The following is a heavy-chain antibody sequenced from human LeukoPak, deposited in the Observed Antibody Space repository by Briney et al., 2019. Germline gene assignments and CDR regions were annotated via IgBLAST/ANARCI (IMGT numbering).Heavy chain of an antibody. CDR2: ISYDGSNK. Sequence: GGSLRLSCAASGFTFSSYAMSWVRLAPGKGLEWVAVISYDGSNKYYADSVKGRFTISRDNSKNTLYLQMNSLRAEDTAVYYCARDLGILDAFDIWGQGTMVTVSS. J-gene: IGHJ3*02. D-gene: IGHD1-14*01. CDR1: GFTFSSYA. V-gene: IGHV3-30*04. CDR3: ARDLGILDAFDI.